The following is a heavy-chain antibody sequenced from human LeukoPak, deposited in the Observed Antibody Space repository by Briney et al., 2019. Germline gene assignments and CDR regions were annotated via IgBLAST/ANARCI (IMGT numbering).Heavy chain of an antibody. CDR2: IFHSGYT. J-gene: IGHJ4*02. CDR3: ARDKMATSKTGPSAGESNDY. D-gene: IGHD5-24*01. V-gene: IGHV4-38-2*02. CDR1: GYPISSGYF. Sequence: SETLSLTCTVSGYPISSGYFWGWIRQPPGKGLEYIGSIFHSGYTFYDPSLKSRLTLSVDTSKNQFSLKLSSVTAADTAVYYCARDKMATSKTGPSAGESNDYWGQGTLVTVSS.